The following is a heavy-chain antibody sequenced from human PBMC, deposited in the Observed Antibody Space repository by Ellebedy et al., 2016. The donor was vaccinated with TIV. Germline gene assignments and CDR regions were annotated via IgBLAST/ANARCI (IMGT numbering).Heavy chain of an antibody. J-gene: IGHJ3*01. CDR2: ISHTGSRT. V-gene: IGHV3-23*01. CDR1: GFTFNNYA. CDR3: AKDRVGATTGTLDAFNL. Sequence: GESLKISCAASGFTFNNYAMSWVRQAPGKGLEWVSTISHTGSRTYYANSVEGRFIISSDNSKRTLYLQMNSLQDEDTAIYYCAKDRVGATTGTLDAFNLWGQGTMVTVSS. D-gene: IGHD1-26*01.